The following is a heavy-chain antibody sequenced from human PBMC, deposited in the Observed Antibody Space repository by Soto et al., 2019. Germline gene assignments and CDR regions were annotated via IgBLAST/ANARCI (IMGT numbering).Heavy chain of an antibody. J-gene: IGHJ4*02. D-gene: IGHD4-17*01. CDR3: ATGPTVTWDTFDY. CDR2: IVVGSGNT. Sequence: AASVKVSCKASGFTFTNSAVQWVRQARGQRLEWIGWIVVGSGNTNYAQKFQGRVTITRDMSTSTAYMELSSLRSEDTAVYYCATGPTVTWDTFDYWGQGTLVTVFS. CDR1: GFTFTNSA. V-gene: IGHV1-58*01.